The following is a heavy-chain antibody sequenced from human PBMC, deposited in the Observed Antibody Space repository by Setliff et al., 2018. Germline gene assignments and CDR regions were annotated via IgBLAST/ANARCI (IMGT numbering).Heavy chain of an antibody. CDR3: ARVADWASRYFDY. CDR2: VIPFHATA. Sequence: SVKVSCKAAGGTFSKYAMMWVRHAPGEGLELMGGVIPFHATADIARKFQDRLAITADESTNTTYMELNSLKSEDTAIYYCARVADWASRYFDYWGQGTLVTVSS. CDR1: GGTFSKYA. D-gene: IGHD3-9*01. J-gene: IGHJ4*02. V-gene: IGHV1-69*13.